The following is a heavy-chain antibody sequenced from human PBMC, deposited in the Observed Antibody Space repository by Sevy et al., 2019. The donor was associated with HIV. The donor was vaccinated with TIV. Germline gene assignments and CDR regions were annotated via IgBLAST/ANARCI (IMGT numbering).Heavy chain of an antibody. J-gene: IGHJ4*02. D-gene: IGHD3-22*01. CDR2: ISSSGSYI. Sequence: GGSLRLSCAASGFTFSSYSMNWVRQAPGKGLEWVSSISSSGSYIYYADSVKGRFTISRDNAKNSLYLQMNSLRAEDTAVYYWARDILDRYDSSCRKNDYWGQGTLVTVSS. CDR3: ARDILDRYDSSCRKNDY. CDR1: GFTFSSYS. V-gene: IGHV3-21*01.